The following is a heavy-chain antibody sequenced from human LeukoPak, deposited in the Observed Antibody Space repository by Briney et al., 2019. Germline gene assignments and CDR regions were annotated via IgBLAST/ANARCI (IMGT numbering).Heavy chain of an antibody. CDR2: IIPLFRTS. D-gene: IGHD6-19*01. J-gene: IGHJ4*02. CDR3: STSVPGYSSGWYS. CDR1: GGTFSNYA. V-gene: IGHV1-69*05. Sequence: AASVKVSCKASGGTFSNYAISWVRQAPGQGLECMGGIIPLFRTSNYPQKFQGRVTVTTDESTSTAYMELSSLRFEDTAVYYCSTSVPGYSSGWYSWGQGTLVTVSS.